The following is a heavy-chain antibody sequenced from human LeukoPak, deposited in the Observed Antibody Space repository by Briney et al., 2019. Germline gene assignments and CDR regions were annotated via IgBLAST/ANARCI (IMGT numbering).Heavy chain of an antibody. J-gene: IGHJ1*01. CDR1: GFTFSSYA. D-gene: IGHD3-10*01. CDR3: ARGSYYSSVDGEYFQH. Sequence: TGGSLRLSCAASGFTFSSYAMSWVRQAPGKGLEWLSHITNSGSSIYYADSVKGRFTISRDNAKNSLYLQMNSLRADDTAVYYCARGSYYSSVDGEYFQHWGQGTLVTVSS. CDR2: ITNSGSSI. V-gene: IGHV3-48*04.